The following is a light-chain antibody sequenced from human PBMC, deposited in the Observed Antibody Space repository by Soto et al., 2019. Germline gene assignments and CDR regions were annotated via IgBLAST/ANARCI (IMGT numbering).Light chain of an antibody. CDR2: GAS. Sequence: GLTQSPGTLSLSQGERATLSCRASQSVSSSYLAWYQQKPGQAPRLLISGASSRATGIPDRFSGSGSGTDFTLTISRLEPEDFAVYYCQQYGSSGTFGQGTKVDNK. J-gene: IGKJ1*01. V-gene: IGKV3-20*01. CDR1: QSVSSSY. CDR3: QQYGSSGT.